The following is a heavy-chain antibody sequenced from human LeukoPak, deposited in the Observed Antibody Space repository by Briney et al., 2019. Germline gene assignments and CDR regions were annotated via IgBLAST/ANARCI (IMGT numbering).Heavy chain of an antibody. Sequence: GGSLRLPCAASGFTFSSYSMNWVRQAPGKGLEWVSSISSSSSFKNNADSVKGRFTIPRDNAKNSLYLQMNSLRAEDTAVYYCARVVAAAEAEGYYYYGMDVWGKGTTVTVSS. CDR3: ARVVAAAEAEGYYYYGMDV. J-gene: IGHJ6*04. CDR1: GFTFSSYS. CDR2: ISSSSSFK. D-gene: IGHD6-13*01. V-gene: IGHV3-21*01.